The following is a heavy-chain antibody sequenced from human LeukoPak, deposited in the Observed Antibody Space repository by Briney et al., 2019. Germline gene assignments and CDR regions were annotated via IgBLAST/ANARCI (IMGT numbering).Heavy chain of an antibody. CDR1: GGTFSSYA. Sequence: SVKVSCKASGGTFSSYAISWVRQAPGQGLEWMGRIIPIFGTANYAQKFQGRVTITADKSTSTAYMELSSLRSEDTAVYYCTFAYYDFWSGYPHRFDYWGQGTLVTASS. J-gene: IGHJ4*02. D-gene: IGHD3-3*01. V-gene: IGHV1-69*06. CDR3: TFAYYDFWSGYPHRFDY. CDR2: IIPIFGTA.